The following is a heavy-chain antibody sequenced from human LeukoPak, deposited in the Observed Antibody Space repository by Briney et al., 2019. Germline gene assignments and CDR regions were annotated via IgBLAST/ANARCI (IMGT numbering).Heavy chain of an antibody. Sequence: NTGESLKISCKGSGYSFTSYWIGWVRQMPGKGLEWMGIIYPGDSDTRYSPSFQGQVTISADKSISTAYLQWSSLKASDTAMYYCARRRYCGGDCYDRAFDIWGQGTMVTVSS. V-gene: IGHV5-51*03. D-gene: IGHD2-21*02. J-gene: IGHJ3*02. CDR2: IYPGDSDT. CDR1: GYSFTSYW. CDR3: ARRRYCGGDCYDRAFDI.